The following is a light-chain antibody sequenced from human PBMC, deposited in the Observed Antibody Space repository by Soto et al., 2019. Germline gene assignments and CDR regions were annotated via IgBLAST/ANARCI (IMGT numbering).Light chain of an antibody. Sequence: DIQMTQSPSSLSASVGDRVTITCRASQSISSYLNWYQQKPGKAPKLLIYAASSLQSGVPSRFSGSGSGTDFHLTISSLQPEDFATYYCQHSYSTPRTFGQGTKLEIK. CDR1: QSISSY. J-gene: IGKJ2*01. V-gene: IGKV1-39*01. CDR2: AAS. CDR3: QHSYSTPRT.